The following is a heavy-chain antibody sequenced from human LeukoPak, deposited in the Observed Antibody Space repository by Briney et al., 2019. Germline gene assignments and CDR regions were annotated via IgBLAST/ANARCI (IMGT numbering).Heavy chain of an antibody. CDR1: GFTVSSNY. CDR2: IYSGGST. D-gene: IGHD5-24*01. V-gene: IGHV3-53*01. Sequence: GGSLRLSCAASGFTVSSNYMSWVRQAPGQGLEWVSVIYSGGSTYYADSVKGRFTISRDNSKNTLYLQMNSLRAEDTAVYYCARGGDGYNYAFDYWGQGTLVTVSS. J-gene: IGHJ4*02. CDR3: ARGGDGYNYAFDY.